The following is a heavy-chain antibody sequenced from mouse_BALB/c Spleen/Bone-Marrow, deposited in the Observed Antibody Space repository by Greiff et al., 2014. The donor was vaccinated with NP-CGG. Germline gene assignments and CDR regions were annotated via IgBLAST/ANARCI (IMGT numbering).Heavy chain of an antibody. CDR1: GFSLTTYG. V-gene: IGHV2-2*02. CDR2: IWSGGGT. D-gene: IGHD2-2*01. CDR3: ARKGYTGDFDV. J-gene: IGHJ1*01. Sequence: QVQLQQSGPGLVKPSQSLSITCTVSGFSLTTYGLHWVRQSPGKGLEWLGVIWSGGGTDYYAAFISRLIISKDNSKSQVFFKMNSLQTKDTAMYYWARKGYTGDFDVRGAGTPVTVSS.